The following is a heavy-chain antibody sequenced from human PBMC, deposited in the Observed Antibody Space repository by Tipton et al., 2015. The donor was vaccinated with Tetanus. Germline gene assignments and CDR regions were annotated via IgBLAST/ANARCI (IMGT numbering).Heavy chain of an antibody. Sequence: GLVKPSETLSLTCTVSGGSISSYYWSWIRQPPGKGLEWIGYIYYSGSTNYNPSLKSRVTISVDTSKNQFSLKLSSVTAADTAVYYCARGGGAYCSGGSCYPFHPPPIKYGMDVWGQGTTVTVSS. V-gene: IGHV4-59*12. J-gene: IGHJ6*02. D-gene: IGHD2-15*01. CDR2: IYYSGST. CDR3: ARGGGAYCSGGSCYPFHPPPIKYGMDV. CDR1: GGSISSYY.